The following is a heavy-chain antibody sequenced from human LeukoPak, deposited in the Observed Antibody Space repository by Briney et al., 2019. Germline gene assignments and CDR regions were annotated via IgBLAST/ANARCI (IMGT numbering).Heavy chain of an antibody. CDR3: ARIGRLLWFGEFDY. Sequence: PGGSLRLSCAASGFTFSSYAMSWVRQAPGKGLEWVSYISTNGNIMYYADSVKGRFTISRDNAKNSLYLQMNSLRAEDTAVYYCARIGRLLWFGEFDYWGQGTLVTVSS. J-gene: IGHJ4*02. CDR2: ISTNGNIM. D-gene: IGHD3-10*01. CDR1: GFTFSSYA. V-gene: IGHV3-48*01.